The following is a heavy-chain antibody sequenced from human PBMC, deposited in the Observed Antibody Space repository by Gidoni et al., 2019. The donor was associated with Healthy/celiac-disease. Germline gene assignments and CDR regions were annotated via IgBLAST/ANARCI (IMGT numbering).Heavy chain of an antibody. D-gene: IGHD2-21*02. V-gene: IGHV3-30*18. CDR3: AKEGSYCGGDCRRPFDY. CDR2: ISYDGSNK. J-gene: IGHJ4*02. CDR1: GFTFSSYG. Sequence: QVQLVESGGGVVQPGRSLRLSCAASGFTFSSYGMHWVRQAPGKGLEWVAVISYDGSNKYYADSVKGRFTISRDNSKNTLYLQMNSLRAEDTAVYYCAKEGSYCGGDCRRPFDYWGQGTLVTVSS.